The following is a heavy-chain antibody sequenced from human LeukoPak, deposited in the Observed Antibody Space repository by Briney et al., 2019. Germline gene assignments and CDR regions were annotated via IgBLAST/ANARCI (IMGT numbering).Heavy chain of an antibody. CDR1: GFTFSSYA. Sequence: GGSPRLSCAASGFTFSSYAMNRVRQAPGKGLEWVSGTGSTGVSTFYADSVKGRFTVSRDNSKNTLSLQMNSLRAEDTAVYYCAKDPGVVPAHYFDYWGQGTLVTVSS. CDR3: AKDPGVVPAHYFDY. D-gene: IGHD2-2*01. CDR2: TGSTGVST. V-gene: IGHV3-23*01. J-gene: IGHJ4*02.